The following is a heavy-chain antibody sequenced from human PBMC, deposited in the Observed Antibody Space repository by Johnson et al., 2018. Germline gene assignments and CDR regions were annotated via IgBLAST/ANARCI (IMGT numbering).Heavy chain of an antibody. CDR3: ANALGVDPYDGFDT. V-gene: IGHV3-30*18. CDR1: GFTFSPYA. Sequence: QEQLVQSGGGVVQPGRSLRLSCAASGFTFSPYAMFLVRQAPGKGLEWVAVIGYDGGNKYYADSVKGRFTLSRDNSKKTLFLQMNSTRAEDTAVYYCANALGVDPYDGFDTWGQGTMVTVSS. J-gene: IGHJ3*02. CDR2: IGYDGGNK. D-gene: IGHD3-16*01.